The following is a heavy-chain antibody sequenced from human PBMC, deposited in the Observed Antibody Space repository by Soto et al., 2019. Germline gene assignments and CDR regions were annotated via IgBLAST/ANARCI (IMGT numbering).Heavy chain of an antibody. D-gene: IGHD3-10*01. J-gene: IGHJ5*02. CDR3: ARSYMVRGVDNWFDP. Sequence: QVQLQESGPGLVKPSGTLSLTCAVSGGSISSSNWWSWVRQPPGKGLEWIGEIYHSGSTNYNPSLKSRVTISVDKSKNQLSLKLSSVTAADTAVYYFARSYMVRGVDNWFDPWGQGTLVTVSS. CDR1: GGSISSSNW. V-gene: IGHV4-4*02. CDR2: IYHSGST.